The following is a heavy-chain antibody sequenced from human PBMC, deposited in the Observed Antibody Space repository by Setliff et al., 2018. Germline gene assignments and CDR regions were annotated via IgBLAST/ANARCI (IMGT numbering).Heavy chain of an antibody. D-gene: IGHD3-10*01. Sequence: GESLKISCKGSGYSFTSYWIGWVRQMPGKGLEWMGIIYPGDSDTRYSPSFQGQVTISADKSISTAYLQWSTLMASDTAIYYCARVGSQGGYYFDSWGQGTLVTVSS. J-gene: IGHJ4*02. CDR2: IYPGDSDT. CDR3: ARVGSQGGYYFDS. CDR1: GYSFTSYW. V-gene: IGHV5-51*01.